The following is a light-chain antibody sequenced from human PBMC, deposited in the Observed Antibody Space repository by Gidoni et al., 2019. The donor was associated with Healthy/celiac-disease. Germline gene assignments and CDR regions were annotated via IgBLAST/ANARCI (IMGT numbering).Light chain of an antibody. J-gene: IGLJ2*01. CDR2: DVS. Sequence: SVSLTPEQSITISCTGTSSDVGGYNYVSWYQQHPGKAPKLIIYDVSNRPSGVSNRFSGSKSGNTASLTISGLQAEDEADYYCSSYTSSSTVVFGGGTKLTVL. V-gene: IGLV2-14*04. CDR1: SSDVGGYNY. CDR3: SSYTSSSTVV.